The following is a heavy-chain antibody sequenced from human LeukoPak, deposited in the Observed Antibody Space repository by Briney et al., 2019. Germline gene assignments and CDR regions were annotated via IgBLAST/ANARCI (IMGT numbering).Heavy chain of an antibody. CDR3: ARGFGEKWLTRSGSDSS. CDR2: ISSSGSHI. Sequence: PGGSLRLSCAASGFTFSTYSMSWVRQAAGKGLAWVSSISSSGSHIYYADSVKGRFTISRDNAKNSLFPQMNSLRAEDTAVYYCARGFGEKWLTRSGSDSSWGQGTLVTVSS. V-gene: IGHV3-21*01. J-gene: IGHJ5*02. D-gene: IGHD1-26*01. CDR1: GFTFSTYS.